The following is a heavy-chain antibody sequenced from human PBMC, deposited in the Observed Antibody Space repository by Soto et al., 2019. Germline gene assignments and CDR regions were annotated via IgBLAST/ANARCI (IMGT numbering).Heavy chain of an antibody. D-gene: IGHD5-18*01. J-gene: IGHJ6*02. CDR2: LYSGGGI. V-gene: IGHV3-53*01. CDR3: ARSDPGYAYGLNV. Sequence: EAQLVESGGGLIQPGGSLRLSCAASGFTVSDNYITWVRQAPGRGLEWVSLLYSGGGIYYADSVKGRFTISRDTSKKTLYLQMTSLRTEDTAVYYCARSDPGYAYGLNVWGQGTTVTVSS. CDR1: GFTVSDNY.